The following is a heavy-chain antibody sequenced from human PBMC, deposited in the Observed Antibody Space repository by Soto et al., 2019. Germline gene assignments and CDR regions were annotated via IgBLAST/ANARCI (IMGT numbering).Heavy chain of an antibody. V-gene: IGHV2-5*02. CDR3: AHKGYGDYPLDY. D-gene: IGHD4-17*01. Sequence: QINLKESGPTLVKPTQTLTLTCTFSRFSLSTSGVGVGWIRQPPGKALEWLAVIYWDDSYHYSPSLRSRLTITKDTSKNRVVLTMTNMDPVDTATYYCAHKGYGDYPLDYWGQGTLVTVSS. CDR2: IYWDDSY. J-gene: IGHJ4*02. CDR1: RFSLSTSGVG.